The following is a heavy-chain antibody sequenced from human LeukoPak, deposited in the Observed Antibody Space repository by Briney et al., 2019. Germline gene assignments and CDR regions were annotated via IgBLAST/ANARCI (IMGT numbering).Heavy chain of an antibody. CDR2: ISAYNGNT. Sequence: PGASVKVSCKASGYTFTSYGISWVRQAPGQGLEWMGWISAYNGNTNYAQKLQGRVTMTTDTSTSTAYMELRSLRSDDTAVYYCAREGIEDRGYYDYVWGSYRPSYYFDYWGQGTLVTVSS. CDR1: GYTFTSYG. D-gene: IGHD3-16*02. V-gene: IGHV1-18*01. CDR3: AREGIEDRGYYDYVWGSYRPSYYFDY. J-gene: IGHJ4*02.